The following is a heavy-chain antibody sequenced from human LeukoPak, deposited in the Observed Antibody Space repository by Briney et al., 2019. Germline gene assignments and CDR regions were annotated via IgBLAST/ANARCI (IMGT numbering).Heavy chain of an antibody. V-gene: IGHV4-61*08. Sequence: PEPLSLTCTVSGGSLSNAGYYWTSIRQPPRKGLEWIGHVSSSGTNYNPSLKTRDRISVDMSKNQFSLALRSATTADTAAYYCAREEECSGGNCYSYGWFDPWGQGTLVTVSS. CDR2: VSSSGT. J-gene: IGHJ5*02. CDR3: AREEECSGGNCYSYGWFDP. CDR1: GGSLSNAGYY. D-gene: IGHD2-15*01.